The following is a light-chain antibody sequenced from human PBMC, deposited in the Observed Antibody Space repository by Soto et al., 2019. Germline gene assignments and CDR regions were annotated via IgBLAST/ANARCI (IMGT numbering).Light chain of an antibody. V-gene: IGLV2-14*01. Sequence: QSALTQPASVSGSPGQSISISCTGTSNDVGGNIYVSWYQHHPGKAPKLMIYEVSNRPSGVSSRFSGSKFGNTASLTISGLQSEDEADYYCSSYTSSTTLVLFGGGTQVTVL. CDR1: SNDVGGNIY. CDR2: EVS. J-gene: IGLJ2*01. CDR3: SSYTSSTTLVL.